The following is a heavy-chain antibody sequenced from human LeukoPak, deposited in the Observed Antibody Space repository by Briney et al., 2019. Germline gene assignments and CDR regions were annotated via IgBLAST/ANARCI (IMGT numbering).Heavy chain of an antibody. CDR1: GFTFSSYG. CDR2: ISYDGSNK. Sequence: GRSLRLSCAASGFTFSSYGMHWVRQAPGKGLEWVAVISYDGSNKYYADSVKGRFTISRDNSKNTLYLQMNSLRAEDTAVYYCAKVDTKDIVVVPAIDYWGQGTLVTVSS. CDR3: AKVDTKDIVVVPAIDY. J-gene: IGHJ4*02. V-gene: IGHV3-30*18. D-gene: IGHD2-2*01.